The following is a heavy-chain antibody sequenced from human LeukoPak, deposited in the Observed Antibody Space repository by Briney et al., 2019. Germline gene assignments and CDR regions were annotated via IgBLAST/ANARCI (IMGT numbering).Heavy chain of an antibody. Sequence: GGSLRLSCAASGSTFSDYTMNWVRQAPGKGLEWVSSIGSSGAYIYYADSVKGRFTISRDNAKNSLYLQMNSLRGEDTAVYYCARGGRRFWGQGTLVTVSS. CDR1: GSTFSDYT. CDR3: ARGGRRF. J-gene: IGHJ4*02. V-gene: IGHV3-21*06. CDR2: IGSSGAYI. D-gene: IGHD3-16*01.